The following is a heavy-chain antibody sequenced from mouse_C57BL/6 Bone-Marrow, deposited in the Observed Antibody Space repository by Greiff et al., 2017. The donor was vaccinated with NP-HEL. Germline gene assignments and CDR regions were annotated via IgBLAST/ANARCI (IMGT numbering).Heavy chain of an antibody. D-gene: IGHD1-1*01. CDR1: GYTFTSYG. Sequence: QVQLKQSGAELARPGASVKLFFKASGYTFTSYGISWVKQRTGQGLEWIGEIYPRSGNTYYNEKFKGKATLTADKSPSTAYMELRSLTSEDSAVYFCARGTTVSYWYFDVWGTGTTVTVSS. V-gene: IGHV1-81*01. CDR3: ARGTTVSYWYFDV. CDR2: IYPRSGNT. J-gene: IGHJ1*03.